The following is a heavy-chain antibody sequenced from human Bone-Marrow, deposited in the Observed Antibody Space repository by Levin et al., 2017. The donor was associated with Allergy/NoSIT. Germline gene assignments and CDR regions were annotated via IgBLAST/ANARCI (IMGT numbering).Heavy chain of an antibody. Sequence: GASVKVSCKVPGDTLTEVSMHWVRQAPGKGLEWMGGYDPEDAETVYAQKFQGRVTMTEDTYTDTAYMELSSLRSEDTAVYYCATTPYNARGSIAGDEYFDYWGQGTVVTVS. CDR3: ATTPYNARGSIAGDEYFDY. CDR1: GDTLTEVS. J-gene: IGHJ4*02. V-gene: IGHV1-24*01. D-gene: IGHD5-24*01. CDR2: YDPEDAET.